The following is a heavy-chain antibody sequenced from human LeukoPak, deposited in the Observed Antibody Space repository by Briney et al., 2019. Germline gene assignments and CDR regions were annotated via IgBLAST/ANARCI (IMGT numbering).Heavy chain of an antibody. J-gene: IGHJ4*02. D-gene: IGHD2/OR15-2a*01. CDR3: ARDLRKSTYYFGY. CDR1: GGSFSGYY. V-gene: IGHV4-34*01. Sequence: PSETLSLTCAVYGGSFSGYYWSWIRQPPGKGLEWIGEINHSGSTNYNPSLKSRVTISVDTSKNQFSLKLSSVTAADTAVYYCARDLRKSTYYFGYWGQGTLVTVS. CDR2: INHSGST.